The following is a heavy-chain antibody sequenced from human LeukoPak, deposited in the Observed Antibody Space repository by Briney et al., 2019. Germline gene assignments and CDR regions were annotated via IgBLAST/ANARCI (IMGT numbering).Heavy chain of an antibody. CDR1: GFTFSSYS. Sequence: PGGSLRLSCAASGFTFSSYSMNWVRQAPGKGLEWVSSISSSSSYIHSADSVRGRFTISRDNAKNSLFLPMNSLRAEDTAVYYCARDEWGDAFDIWGQGTMVTV. CDR2: ISSSSSYI. J-gene: IGHJ3*02. D-gene: IGHD1-26*01. CDR3: ARDEWGDAFDI. V-gene: IGHV3-21*01.